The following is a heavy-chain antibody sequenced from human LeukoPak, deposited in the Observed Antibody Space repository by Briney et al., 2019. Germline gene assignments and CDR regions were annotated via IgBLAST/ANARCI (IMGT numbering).Heavy chain of an antibody. CDR2: ISGSGGST. V-gene: IGHV3-23*01. CDR3: ARAYGKWNDVYFYAFDL. D-gene: IGHD1-20*01. J-gene: IGHJ3*01. Sequence: GGSLRLSCAASGFTFSSYGMSWVRQAPGKGLEWVSAISGSGGSTYYADSVKGRFTVSRDNAKSSLCLQMNSLRAEDTALYYCARAYGKWNDVYFYAFDLWGQGTMVTVSS. CDR1: GFTFSSYG.